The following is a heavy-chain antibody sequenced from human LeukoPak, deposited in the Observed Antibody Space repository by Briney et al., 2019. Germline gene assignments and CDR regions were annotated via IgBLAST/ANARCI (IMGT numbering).Heavy chain of an antibody. CDR1: GFTFTGHN. Sequence: GGSLRLSCAASGFTFTGHNMNWVRQAPGKGLEWVSAIFSGGNTYYADSVKGRFTISRDNSKNTLYLQMNSLRPEDTAVYYCAKVRVGTAHFDYWGQGTLVTVSS. CDR3: AKVRVGTAHFDY. J-gene: IGHJ4*02. CDR2: IFSGGNT. D-gene: IGHD2-15*01. V-gene: IGHV3-66*02.